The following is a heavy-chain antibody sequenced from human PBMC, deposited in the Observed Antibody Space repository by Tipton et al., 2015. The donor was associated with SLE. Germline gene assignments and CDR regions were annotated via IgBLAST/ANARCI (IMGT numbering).Heavy chain of an antibody. Sequence: SLRLSCAASGFTVSSNYMSWVRQAPGKGLEWVSVMYSGCNTDYADSVKGRFTISREDAEKCLYLQMNSLRAGDTAVYYCARGIFVDTSMGDGYFDLWGRGTLVTVSS. CDR1: GFTVSSNY. D-gene: IGHD5-18*01. CDR2: MYSGCNT. J-gene: IGHJ2*01. V-gene: IGHV3-66*01. CDR3: ARGIFVDTSMGDGYFDL.